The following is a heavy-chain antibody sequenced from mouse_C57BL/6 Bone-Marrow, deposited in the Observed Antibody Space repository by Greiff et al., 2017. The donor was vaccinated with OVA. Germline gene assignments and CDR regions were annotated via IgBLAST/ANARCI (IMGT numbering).Heavy chain of an antibody. CDR3: ARGLLRGFAY. J-gene: IGHJ3*01. D-gene: IGHD1-1*01. CDR1: GFTFSSYA. CDR2: ISDGGSYT. V-gene: IGHV5-4*03. Sequence: EVMLVESGGGLVKPGGSLKLSCAASGFTFSSYAMSWVRQTPEKRLEWVATISDGGSYTYYPDNVKGRFTISRDNAKNNLYLQMSHLKSEDTAMYYCARGLLRGFAYWGQGTLVTVSA.